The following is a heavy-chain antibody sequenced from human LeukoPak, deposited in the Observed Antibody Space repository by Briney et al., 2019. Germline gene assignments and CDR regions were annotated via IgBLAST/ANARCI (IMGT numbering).Heavy chain of an antibody. J-gene: IGHJ4*02. CDR3: AKRSVEWLWYFDY. V-gene: IGHV3-23*01. Sequence: GGSLRLSCAASGFTFSSYAMSWVRQAPGKGLEWVSAISGSGGSTYYADSVKGRFTISRDNSKNTLYLQMNSLRAEGTAVYYCAKRSVEWLWYFDYWGQGTLVTVSS. D-gene: IGHD3-3*01. CDR1: GFTFSSYA. CDR2: ISGSGGST.